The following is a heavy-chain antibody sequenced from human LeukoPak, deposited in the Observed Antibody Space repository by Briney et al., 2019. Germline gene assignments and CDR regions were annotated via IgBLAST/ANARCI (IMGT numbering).Heavy chain of an antibody. CDR3: ATETNGRHYDY. Sequence: VKPGGSLRLSCTASGLTFSTSGFIWVRQAPGKGLEWVASIGPTGSDRYHADSIKGRFTISRDNANNFLYLQMNSLRAEDTAVYYCATETNGRHYDYWGKGTLLTVSS. J-gene: IGHJ4*02. CDR2: IGPTGSDR. CDR1: GLTFSTSG. V-gene: IGHV3-21*06. D-gene: IGHD1-14*01.